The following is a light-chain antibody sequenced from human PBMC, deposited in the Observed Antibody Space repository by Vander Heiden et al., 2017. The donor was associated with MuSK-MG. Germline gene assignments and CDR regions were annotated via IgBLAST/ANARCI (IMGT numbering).Light chain of an antibody. Sequence: AVVNQEPSLTVSPGGTVTLTCGSSTGAVSPTHFPYWIQQKPGQAPRTLIYDTNNTHSWTPARFSGSLLGGQAALTLSGAQPDDEAEYYCLLSYPYSVVFGGGTKLTVL. J-gene: IGLJ2*01. CDR2: DTN. V-gene: IGLV7-46*01. CDR3: LLSYPYSVV. CDR1: TGAVSPTHF.